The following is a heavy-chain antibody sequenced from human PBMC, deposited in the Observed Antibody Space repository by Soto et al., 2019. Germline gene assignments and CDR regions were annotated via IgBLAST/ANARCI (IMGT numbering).Heavy chain of an antibody. V-gene: IGHV5-51*01. CDR3: ARDPSGGYGDRYYYYGMDV. CDR2: IYPGDSDT. Sequence: PGESLKISCKGSGYSFTSYWIGWVRQMPGKGLEWMGIIYPGDSDTRYSPSFQGQVTISADKSISTAYLQWSSLKASDTAMYYCARDPSGGYGDRYYYYGMDVWGQGTTVTVSS. J-gene: IGHJ6*02. D-gene: IGHD4-17*01. CDR1: GYSFTSYW.